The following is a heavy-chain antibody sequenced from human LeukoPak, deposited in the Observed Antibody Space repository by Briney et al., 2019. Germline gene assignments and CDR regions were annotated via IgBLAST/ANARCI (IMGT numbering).Heavy chain of an antibody. V-gene: IGHV1-18*01. Sequence: ASVKVSCKASGYTFTSYGISWVRQAPGQGLEWMGWISAYNGDTNYAQKLQGRVTMTTDTSTSTAYMELRSLRSDDTAVYYCARGLGPRYSNYGGGYWGQGTLVTVSS. CDR1: GYTFTSYG. CDR2: ISAYNGDT. CDR3: ARGLGPRYSNYGGGY. J-gene: IGHJ4*02. D-gene: IGHD4-11*01.